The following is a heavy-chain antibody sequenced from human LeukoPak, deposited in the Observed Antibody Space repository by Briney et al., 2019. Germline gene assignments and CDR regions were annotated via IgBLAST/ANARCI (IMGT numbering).Heavy chain of an antibody. CDR1: GFTFSTSW. J-gene: IGHJ4*02. V-gene: IGHV3-74*01. CDR2: INSDGTIT. D-gene: IGHD6-19*01. Sequence: QPGGSLRLSCVASGFTFSTSWMHWVRHAPGKGLVWVSRINSDGTITTYADPVKGRFTISRDNAKNTLYLQMNSLRDEDTAVYYCAGPWQWLVSWGQGTLVTVSS. CDR3: AGPWQWLVS.